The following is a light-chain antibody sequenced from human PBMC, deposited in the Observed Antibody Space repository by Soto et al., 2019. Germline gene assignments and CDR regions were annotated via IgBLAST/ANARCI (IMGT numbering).Light chain of an antibody. CDR1: QSVNSF. J-gene: IGKJ4*01. CDR2: GAS. CDR3: QQYNKRTLT. Sequence: EIVMTKSPPTLSGSPGERVTLSCRASQSVNSFLAWYQQKPGLAPRLLIYGASTRATAVPARFSGSGSGPEFTLIVSSLQSEDFAIYYCQQYNKRTLTFGGGTKVDNK. V-gene: IGKV3-15*01.